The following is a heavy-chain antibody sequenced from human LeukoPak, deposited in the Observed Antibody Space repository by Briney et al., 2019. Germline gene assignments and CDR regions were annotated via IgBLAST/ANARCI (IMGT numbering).Heavy chain of an antibody. CDR3: ARGRKQLAKRIFDY. Sequence: ASETLSLTCAVYGGSFSGYYWSWIRQPPGKGLEWIGEINHSGSTNYNPSLKSRVTISVGTSKNQFSLKLSSVTAADTAVYYCARGRKQLAKRIFDYWGQGTLVTVSS. CDR2: INHSGST. D-gene: IGHD6-13*01. V-gene: IGHV4-34*01. J-gene: IGHJ4*02. CDR1: GGSFSGYY.